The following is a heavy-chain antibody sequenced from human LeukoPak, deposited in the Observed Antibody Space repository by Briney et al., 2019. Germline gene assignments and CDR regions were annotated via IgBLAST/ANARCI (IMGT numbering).Heavy chain of an antibody. CDR1: EFTFSSNA. CDR2: ISSSGSTI. CDR3: AELGITMIGGV. Sequence: GGSLRLSCAASEFTFSSNAMHWVRQAPGKGLEWVSYISSSGSTIYYADSVKGRFTISRDNAKNSLYLQMNSLRAEDTAVYYCAELGITMIGGVWGKGTTVTISS. V-gene: IGHV3-48*03. D-gene: IGHD3-10*02. J-gene: IGHJ6*04.